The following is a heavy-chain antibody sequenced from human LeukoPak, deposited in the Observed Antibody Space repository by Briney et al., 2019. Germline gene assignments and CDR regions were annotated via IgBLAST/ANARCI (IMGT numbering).Heavy chain of an antibody. Sequence: GGSLRLSCAASGFTSSNYWMSWVRQAPGKGLEWVANIDLDGTEKHSVNSVKGRFTISRDNAKNTVYLQMNGLRVEDTAVYYCARSRGCRGTGCLGVYYLEYWGQGTRVTVSS. CDR2: IDLDGTEK. D-gene: IGHD2-2*01. V-gene: IGHV3-7*01. CDR1: GFTSSNYW. CDR3: ARSRGCRGTGCLGVYYLEY. J-gene: IGHJ4*02.